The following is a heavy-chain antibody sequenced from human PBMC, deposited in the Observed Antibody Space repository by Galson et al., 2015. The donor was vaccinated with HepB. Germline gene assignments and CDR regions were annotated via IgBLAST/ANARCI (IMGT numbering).Heavy chain of an antibody. J-gene: IGHJ6*02. CDR3: ARDREVWGSGSYGRYGMDV. Sequence: SVKVSCKASGYTFTSYGISWVRQAPGQGLEWMGWISVYNGNTDHAQKLQGRVTMTIDISTSTAHMELRSLRPDDTAVYYCARDREVWGSGSYGRYGMDVWGQGTTVTASS. CDR1: GYTFTSYG. D-gene: IGHD3-10*01. CDR2: ISVYNGNT. V-gene: IGHV1-18*01.